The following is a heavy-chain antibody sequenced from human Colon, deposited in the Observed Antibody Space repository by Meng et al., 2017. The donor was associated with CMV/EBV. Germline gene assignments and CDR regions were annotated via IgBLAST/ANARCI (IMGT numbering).Heavy chain of an antibody. J-gene: IGHJ4*02. CDR3: AHRPYGSGSYFFDY. CDR1: GFSLSTIGMG. Sequence: LKESGPTLVQPTQPLTLTCTFSGFSLSTIGMGVGWIRQPPGKALEWLGVIYWDDDKRYSPSLKSRLTITKDTSKNQVVLTMTNLDPLDTATYYCAHRPYGSGSYFFDYWGQGTLVTVSS. V-gene: IGHV2-5*02. D-gene: IGHD3-10*01. CDR2: IYWDDDK.